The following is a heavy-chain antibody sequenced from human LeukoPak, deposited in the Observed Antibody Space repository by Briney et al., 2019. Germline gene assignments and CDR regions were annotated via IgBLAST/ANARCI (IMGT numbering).Heavy chain of an antibody. V-gene: IGHV4-39*01. CDR1: GGSISSNSYY. J-gene: IGHJ5*02. Sequence: SGTLSLTCTVSGGSISSNSYYWGCLRQPPGEALEWIGSICYSGSTYYNPSLKRRVTISVDTSKNQFSLKLSSVTAADTAVYYCARRSLTGTTPWFDPWGQGTLVTVSS. D-gene: IGHD1-20*01. CDR3: ARRSLTGTTPWFDP. CDR2: ICYSGST.